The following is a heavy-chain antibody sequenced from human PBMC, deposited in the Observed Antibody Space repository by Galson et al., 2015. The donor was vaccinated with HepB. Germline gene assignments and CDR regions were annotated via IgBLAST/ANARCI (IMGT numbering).Heavy chain of an antibody. CDR1: GGSRSTNH. V-gene: IGHV4-4*07. CDR2: VNTKGGT. Sequence: ETLSRTCTVAGGSRSTNHWCWIRQPAGKGLGWIGRVNTKGGTYYNPSRKSRVTLSVDRSNKQFPLRLTSMTAAATAVYYCGRDTVLGSGRGSAIDFWGQGTLVTVSS. D-gene: IGHD7-27*01. CDR3: GRDTVLGSGRGSAIDF. J-gene: IGHJ4*02.